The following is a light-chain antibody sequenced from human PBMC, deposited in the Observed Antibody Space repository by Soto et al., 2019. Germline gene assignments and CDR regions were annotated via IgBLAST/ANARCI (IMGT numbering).Light chain of an antibody. J-gene: IGLJ1*01. V-gene: IGLV2-23*02. Sequence: QSALTQPASVSGSPGQSITISCTGTSSDVGSYNLVSWYQQHPGKAPKVMIYEVSKRPSGVSNRFSGSKFGNTASLTISGLQADDEADYYCCSYAGSSTYVFGTRTKLTVL. CDR1: SSDVGSYNL. CDR3: CSYAGSSTYV. CDR2: EVS.